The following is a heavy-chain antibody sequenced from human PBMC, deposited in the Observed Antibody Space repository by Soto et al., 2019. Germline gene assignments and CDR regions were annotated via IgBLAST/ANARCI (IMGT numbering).Heavy chain of an antibody. CDR1: GGSFSGYY. V-gene: IGHV4-34*01. Sequence: QVQLQQWGAGLLKPSETLSLTCAVYGGSFSGYYWSWIRQPPGKGLEWIGEINHSGSTNYNPSLKSRVTIAAETSKNQFSLKLSSVTAADAAVYYCARGRNYYGWGSYYSAQTHLRGPSPNWFDPWGQGPLVTVSS. J-gene: IGHJ5*02. CDR3: ARGRNYYGWGSYYSAQTHLRGPSPNWFDP. CDR2: INHSGST. D-gene: IGHD3-10*01.